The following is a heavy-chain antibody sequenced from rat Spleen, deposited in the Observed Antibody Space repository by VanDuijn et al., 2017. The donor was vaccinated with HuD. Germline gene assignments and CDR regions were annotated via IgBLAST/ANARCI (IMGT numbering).Heavy chain of an antibody. V-gene: IGHV5-20*01. J-gene: IGHJ2*01. CDR3: TTGGD. CDR2: ISYDGSST. Sequence: EVQLVESGGGLVQPGRSMKLSCAASGFTFNNYDMAWVRQAPTKGLEWVASISYDGSSTYYRDSVKGRFTISRDNAKSTLYMQMDSLRSGDTATYYCTTGGDWGQGVMVTVSS. D-gene: IGHD1-11*01. CDR1: GFTFNNYD.